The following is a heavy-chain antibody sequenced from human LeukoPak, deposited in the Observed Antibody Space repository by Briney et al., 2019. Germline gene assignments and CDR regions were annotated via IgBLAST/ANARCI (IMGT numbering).Heavy chain of an antibody. V-gene: IGHV3-48*01. CDR3: ARERYNWNLYLYQYYYYGMDV. J-gene: IGHJ6*02. Sequence: GESLRLSCAASGFTFSSYSMNWVRQAPGKGLEWVSYIRSGGSITRYADYVKGRFTISRDNAKNSLYLQMNSLRAEDTAVYYCARERYNWNLYLYQYYYYGMDVWGQGTTVTVSS. CDR1: GFTFSSYS. D-gene: IGHD1-20*01. CDR2: IRSGGSIT.